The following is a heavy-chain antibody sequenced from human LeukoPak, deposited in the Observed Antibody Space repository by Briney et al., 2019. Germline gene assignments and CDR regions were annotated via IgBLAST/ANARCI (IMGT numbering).Heavy chain of an antibody. V-gene: IGHV3-20*04. CDR3: ARDLNDFWKGKYYYGMDV. Sequence: GGSLRLSCAASGFTFDHYGMSWVRQVPGKGLEWVSGINWNGGSTGFADSVKGRFTISRDNAKNSLYLQMNSLRAEDTALYYCARDLNDFWKGKYYYGMDVWGQGTTVTVSS. CDR2: INWNGGST. J-gene: IGHJ6*02. D-gene: IGHD3-3*01. CDR1: GFTFDHYG.